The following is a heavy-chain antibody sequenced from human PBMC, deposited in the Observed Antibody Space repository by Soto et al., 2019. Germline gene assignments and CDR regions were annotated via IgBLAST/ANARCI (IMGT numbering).Heavy chain of an antibody. V-gene: IGHV3-33*01. CDR3: ARDLRRQTWSDYRYGMDG. Sequence: GGSLRLSCVAAGFSFGDYGMHWVRQAPGKGLEWLTVIWYDGDNKYYADSVKGRFTISRDNSKNTLYLQMNDLRAEDTAVYYCARDLRRQTWSDYRYGMDGWGQGTTVTVSS. CDR1: GFSFGDYG. D-gene: IGHD1-26*01. CDR2: IWYDGDNK. J-gene: IGHJ6*02.